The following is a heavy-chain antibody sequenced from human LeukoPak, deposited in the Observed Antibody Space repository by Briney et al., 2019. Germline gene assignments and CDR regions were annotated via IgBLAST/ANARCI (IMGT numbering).Heavy chain of an antibody. V-gene: IGHV4-39*07. CDR1: GGSIGSSSHY. CDR2: IYYSGNT. D-gene: IGHD6-13*01. J-gene: IGHJ5*02. Sequence: PSETLSLTCTVFGGSIGSSSHYWGWVRQPPGKGLEWIGSIYYSGNTYYHPSLKSRVTISIDTSKNQFSLKLSSVTAADTAMYYCARDSDSGSWYIRVALRWFDPWGQGTLVTVSS. CDR3: ARDSDSGSWYIRVALRWFDP.